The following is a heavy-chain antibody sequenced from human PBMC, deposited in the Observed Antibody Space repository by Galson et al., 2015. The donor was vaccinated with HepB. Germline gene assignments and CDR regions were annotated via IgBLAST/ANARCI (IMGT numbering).Heavy chain of an antibody. J-gene: IGHJ5*02. D-gene: IGHD3-22*01. Sequence: SVKVSCKVSGYTLTELSMHWVRQAPGKGLEWMGGFDPEDGETIYAQKFQGRVTMTEDTSTDTAYMELSSLRSEDTAVFHCATARMPTYYYDSRGPRLPFRFYPWGQGTLVTVSS. V-gene: IGHV1-24*01. CDR2: FDPEDGET. CDR3: ATARMPTYYYDSRGPRLPFRFYP. CDR1: GYTLTELS.